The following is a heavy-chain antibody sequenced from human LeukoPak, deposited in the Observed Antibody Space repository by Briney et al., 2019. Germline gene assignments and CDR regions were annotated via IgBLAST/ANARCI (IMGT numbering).Heavy chain of an antibody. Sequence: GGSLRLSCAASGFTVSSNYMSWVRQAPGKGLEWVSVIYSGGSTYYADSVKGRFTISRDNSKNTLYLQMNSLRAEDTAVYYCARATGGIAADYYGMDVWGKGTTVTVSS. J-gene: IGHJ6*04. D-gene: IGHD6-13*01. CDR3: ARATGGIAADYYGMDV. CDR2: IYSGGST. CDR1: GFTVSSNY. V-gene: IGHV3-53*01.